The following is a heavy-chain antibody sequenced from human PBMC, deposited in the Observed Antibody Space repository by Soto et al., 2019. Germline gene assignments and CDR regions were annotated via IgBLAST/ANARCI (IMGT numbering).Heavy chain of an antibody. V-gene: IGHV3-23*01. CDR1: GFTFSRYA. CDR2: ISGSGGST. J-gene: IGHJ5*02. CDR3: AKGRRAAGWNWFDP. D-gene: IGHD6-13*01. Sequence: EVPLLESGGGLVQPGGSLRLSCAASGFTFSRYAMSWVRQAPGKGLEWVSAISGSGGSTYYADSVKGRFTISRDNSKNTLYLQMNSLRAEDTAVYYCAKGRRAAGWNWFDPWGQGTLVTVSS.